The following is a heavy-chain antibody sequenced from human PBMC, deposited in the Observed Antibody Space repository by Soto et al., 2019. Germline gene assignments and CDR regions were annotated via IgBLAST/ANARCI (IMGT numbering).Heavy chain of an antibody. CDR3: VRGWSVLYLDF. Sequence: ASVKVSCKSSGYTFTSYYIHWVRQVPGQGLEWIGWINPKNGGINYAQKFQGRVTMTSDTSANTSYMDLNRLNFDDSAIYYCVRGWSVLYLDFWGRGTQVTVSS. D-gene: IGHD1-20*01. CDR1: GYTFTSYY. V-gene: IGHV1-2*02. J-gene: IGHJ1*01. CDR2: INPKNGGI.